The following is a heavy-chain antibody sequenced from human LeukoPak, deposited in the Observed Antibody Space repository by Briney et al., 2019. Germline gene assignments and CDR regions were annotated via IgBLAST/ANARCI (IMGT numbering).Heavy chain of an antibody. CDR2: ISGSGGST. J-gene: IGHJ3*02. V-gene: IGHV3-23*01. CDR1: GFTFSSYA. CDR3: AKYLNLAYCGGDCPWAFDI. D-gene: IGHD2-21*02. Sequence: GSLRLSCAASGFTFSSYAMSWVRQAPGKGLEWVSAISGSGGSTYYADSVKGRFTISRDNSKNTLYLQMNSLRAEDTAVYYCAKYLNLAYCGGDCPWAFDIWGQGTMVTVSS.